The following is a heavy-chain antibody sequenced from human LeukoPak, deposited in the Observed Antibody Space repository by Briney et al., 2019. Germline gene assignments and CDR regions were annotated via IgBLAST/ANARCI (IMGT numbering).Heavy chain of an antibody. CDR2: INSDGSST. Sequence: PGGSLRLSCAASGFTFSSYWMHWVRQAPGKGLVWVSRINSDGSSTSYADSVKGRFTISRDNAKNTLYLQMNSLRAEDTAVYYCVRAKKGKKGYDILTGYSIDNWFDPWGQGTLVTVSS. D-gene: IGHD3-9*01. J-gene: IGHJ5*02. CDR3: VRAKKGKKGYDILTGYSIDNWFDP. V-gene: IGHV3-74*01. CDR1: GFTFSSYW.